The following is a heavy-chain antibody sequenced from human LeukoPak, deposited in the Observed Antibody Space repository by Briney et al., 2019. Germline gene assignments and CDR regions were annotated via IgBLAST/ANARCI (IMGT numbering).Heavy chain of an antibody. CDR3: ARDTHCSGGSCHSPFYWFDP. Sequence: GASVKVSCKASGYTFTGYYMRWVRQAPGQGLEWMGWINPNSGGTNYAQKLQGRVTMTTDTSTSTAYMELRSLRSDDTAVYYCARDTHCSGGSCHSPFYWFDPWGQGTLVTVSS. D-gene: IGHD2-15*01. V-gene: IGHV1-2*02. CDR2: INPNSGGT. J-gene: IGHJ5*02. CDR1: GYTFTGYY.